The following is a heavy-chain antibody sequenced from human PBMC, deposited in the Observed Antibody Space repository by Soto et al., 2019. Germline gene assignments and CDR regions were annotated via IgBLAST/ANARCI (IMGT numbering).Heavy chain of an antibody. CDR2: IWADGSRQ. J-gene: IGHJ4*02. Sequence: QVQLVESGGGVIQPGKSLRLSCSASGFAFSTYGMHWVRQAPGKGLEWVAVIWADGSRQFYGESVKGRFTISRDNSKNTLYLQMNSLRVDDTAVYYGVGGTGYWGLSDYGGQGTLVTVSS. D-gene: IGHD3-9*01. V-gene: IGHV3-33*08. CDR3: VGGTGYWGLSDY. CDR1: GFAFSTYG.